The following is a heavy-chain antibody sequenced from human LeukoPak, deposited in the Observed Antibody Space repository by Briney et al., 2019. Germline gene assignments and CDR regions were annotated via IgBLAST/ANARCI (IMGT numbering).Heavy chain of an antibody. D-gene: IGHD6-19*01. CDR1: GVSIRSSYYY. Sequence: PSETLSLTCTVSGVSIRSSYYYWGWIRQPPGKGLEWIGSIYDSGSTCYNPSLKSRVTRSVDTSKNQFSLKLNSVTAADTAVYYCAREKSGYTNGWYLFDYWGQGTLVTVSS. J-gene: IGHJ4*02. CDR3: AREKSGYTNGWYLFDY. CDR2: IYDSGST. V-gene: IGHV4-39*02.